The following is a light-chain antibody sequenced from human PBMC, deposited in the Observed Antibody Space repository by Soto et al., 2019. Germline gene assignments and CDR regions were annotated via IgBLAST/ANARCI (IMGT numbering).Light chain of an antibody. CDR2: GAS. V-gene: IGKV3-20*01. CDR1: KSVSSSY. Sequence: IAFSQSPRSLSLSPGERATLSCRASKSVSSSYLAWYQQKPGQAPRLLIYGASSRATGIPDRFSGSGSGTDFTLTISRLEPEDFAVYYCQQYGKPFGQGTKV. J-gene: IGKJ1*01. CDR3: QQYGKP.